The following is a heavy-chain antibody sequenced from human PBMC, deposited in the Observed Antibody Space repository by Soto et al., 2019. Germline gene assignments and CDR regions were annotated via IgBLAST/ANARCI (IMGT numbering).Heavy chain of an antibody. D-gene: IGHD2-15*01. CDR3: ARECKRGVSSGGTRSLGRDYGMDV. CDR1: GFTFSSYG. J-gene: IGHJ6*02. CDR2: IWYDGSNK. V-gene: IGHV3-33*01. Sequence: QVQLVESGGGVVQPGRSLRLSCAASGFTFSSYGMHWVRQAPGKGLEWVAVIWYDGSNKYYADSVKGRFTISRDNSKNTLYLKMNSLRAEDTAVYYCARECKRGVSSGGTRSLGRDYGMDVWGQGTTVTVSS.